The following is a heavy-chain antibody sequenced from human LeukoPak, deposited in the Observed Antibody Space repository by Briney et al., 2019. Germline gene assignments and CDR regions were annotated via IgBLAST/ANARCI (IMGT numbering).Heavy chain of an antibody. CDR2: IISSSTYI. V-gene: IGHV3-21*01. CDR3: ARAPSTTYYFDY. D-gene: IGHD5/OR15-5a*01. J-gene: IGHJ4*02. CDR1: GFTFSSYD. Sequence: GGSLRLSCAASGFTFSSYDMHWVRQAPGKGLEWVSSIISSSTYIYYADSVRGRFTISRDNAKNSLFLQMNSLRAKDTAVYYCARAPSTTYYFDYWGQGTLVTVSS.